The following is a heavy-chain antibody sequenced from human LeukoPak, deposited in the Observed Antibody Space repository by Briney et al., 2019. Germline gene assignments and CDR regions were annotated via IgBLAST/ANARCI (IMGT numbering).Heavy chain of an antibody. CDR3: ARGRGATNATYFDY. D-gene: IGHD1-26*01. V-gene: IGHV4-34*01. CDR2: INHSGST. J-gene: IGHJ4*02. CDR1: GGSFSGYY. Sequence: SETLSLTCAVYGGSFSGYYWSWIRQPPGKGLEWIGEINHSGSTNYNPSLKSRVTISVDTSKNQFSLKLSSVTAADTAVYYCARGRGATNATYFDYWGQGTLVTVSS.